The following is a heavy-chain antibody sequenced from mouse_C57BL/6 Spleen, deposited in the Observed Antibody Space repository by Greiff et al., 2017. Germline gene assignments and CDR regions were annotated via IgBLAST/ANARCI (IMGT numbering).Heavy chain of an antibody. CDR2: IYPSDSET. Sequence: QVQLQQPGAELVRPGSSVKLSCKASGYTFTSYWMDWVKQRPGQGLEWIGNIYPSDSETHYNQKFKDKATLTVDKSSSTAYMQLSSLTSEDSAVYYCARSDDYDGYFEVWGTGTTVTVSS. CDR1: GYTFTSYW. J-gene: IGHJ1*03. CDR3: ARSDDYDGYFEV. V-gene: IGHV1-61*01. D-gene: IGHD2-4*01.